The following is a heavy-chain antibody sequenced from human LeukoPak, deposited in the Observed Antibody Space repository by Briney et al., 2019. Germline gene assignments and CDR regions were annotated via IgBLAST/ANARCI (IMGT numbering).Heavy chain of an antibody. J-gene: IGHJ6*03. V-gene: IGHV4-61*02. CDR3: AGGVTTLRYYMDV. CDR2: IYTSGNT. Sequence: PSETLSLTCTVSGGPISSGNYYWSWIRQPAGKGLEWIGRIYTSGNTNYNPSLKSRLTISVDTSKNQFSLKLSSVTAADTAVYYCAGGVTTLRYYMDVWGKGTTVTVSS. D-gene: IGHD1-14*01. CDR1: GGPISSGNYY.